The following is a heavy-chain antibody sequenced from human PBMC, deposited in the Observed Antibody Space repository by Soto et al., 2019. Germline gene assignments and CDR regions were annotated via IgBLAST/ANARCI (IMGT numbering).Heavy chain of an antibody. Sequence: GGSLRLSCAASGFTFSGSAMHWVRQASGKGLEWVGRIRRKANSYATAYAASVKGRFTISRDDSKNTAYLQMNSLKTEDTAVYYCKVVSSWAFDACDIWGQGTMVTVSS. J-gene: IGHJ3*02. CDR3: KVVSSWAFDACDI. V-gene: IGHV3-73*01. D-gene: IGHD6-13*01. CDR1: GFTFSGSA. CDR2: IRRKANSYAT.